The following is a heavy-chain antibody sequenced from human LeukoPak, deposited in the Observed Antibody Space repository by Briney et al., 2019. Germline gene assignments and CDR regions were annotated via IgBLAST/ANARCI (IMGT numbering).Heavy chain of an antibody. J-gene: IGHJ4*02. Sequence: SETLSLTCTVSGGSISSYYWSWIRQPPGKGLEWIGSIYYSGSTYYNPSLKSRVTISVDTSKNQFSLKLSSVTAADTAVYYCARGRGDIVVVPAAIYFDYWGQGTLVTVSS. CDR2: IYYSGST. D-gene: IGHD2-2*02. CDR1: GGSISSYY. CDR3: ARGRGDIVVVPAAIYFDY. V-gene: IGHV4-59*12.